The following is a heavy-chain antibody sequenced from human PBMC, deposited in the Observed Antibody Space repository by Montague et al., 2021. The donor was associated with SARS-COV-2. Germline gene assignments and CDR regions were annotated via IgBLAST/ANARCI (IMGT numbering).Heavy chain of an antibody. D-gene: IGHD5-18*01. CDR2: ISTSGTLP. CDR1: GFDFTSSE. V-gene: IGHV3-48*03. J-gene: IGHJ2*01. CDR3: AREAVGYSNGYPDGYFDL. Sequence: SLRLSCAASGFDFTSSEINWVRQAPGTGLEWVSYISTSGTLPSYMDSVKGRFTISRDNAKKSLYLQMDSLRAEDTAVYFCAREAVGYSNGYPDGYFDLCGRGTLVTVSS.